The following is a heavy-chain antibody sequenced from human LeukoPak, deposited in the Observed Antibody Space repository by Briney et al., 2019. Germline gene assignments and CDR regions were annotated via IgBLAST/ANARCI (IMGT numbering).Heavy chain of an antibody. CDR2: INSDGSST. V-gene: IGHV3-74*01. D-gene: IGHD3-10*01. CDR1: GFTFSSYW. CDR3: GRAGRGYYGSGSYYTS. J-gene: IGHJ5*02. Sequence: PGGSLRLSCAASGFTFSSYWMHWVRQAPGKGLVWVSRINSDGSSTSYADSVKGRFTISRDNAKNTLYLQMNSLRAEDTAVYYCGRAGRGYYGSGSYYTSWGQGTLVTVSS.